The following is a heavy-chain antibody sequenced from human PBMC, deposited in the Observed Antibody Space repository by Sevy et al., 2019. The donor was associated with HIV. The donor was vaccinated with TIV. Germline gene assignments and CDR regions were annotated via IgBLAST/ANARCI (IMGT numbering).Heavy chain of an antibody. D-gene: IGHD3-22*01. J-gene: IGHJ4*02. CDR2: ISSSSSYT. CDR3: AREGSGYYAY. V-gene: IGHV3-11*06. Sequence: GGSLRLSCAASGFTFSDYYMSWIRQAPGKGLEWVSYISSSSSYTNYADSVKGRFTIYRDNAKNSLYLQMNSLRAEDTAVYYCAREGSGYYAYWGQGTLVTVSS. CDR1: GFTFSDYY.